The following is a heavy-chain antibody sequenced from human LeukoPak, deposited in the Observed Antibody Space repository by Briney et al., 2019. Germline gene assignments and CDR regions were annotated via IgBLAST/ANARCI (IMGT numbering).Heavy chain of an antibody. J-gene: IGHJ5*02. V-gene: IGHV3-7*01. CDR1: GFTFSSYW. Sequence: GGSLRLSCAASGFTFSSYWMSWVRQAPGKGLEWVANIKQDGSEKYYVDSVRGRFTISRDNAKNSLYLQMNSLRAEDTAVYYCARDLFGSDYDILTSAYWFDPWGQGTLVTVSS. D-gene: IGHD3-9*01. CDR2: IKQDGSEK. CDR3: ARDLFGSDYDILTSAYWFDP.